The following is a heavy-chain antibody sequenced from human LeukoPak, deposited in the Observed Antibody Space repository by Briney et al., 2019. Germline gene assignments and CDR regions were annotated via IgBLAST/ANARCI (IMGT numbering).Heavy chain of an antibody. CDR3: ARGERGPQQLARPDYYYYYGMDV. J-gene: IGHJ6*02. D-gene: IGHD6-13*01. V-gene: IGHV3-43*01. CDR1: GFTFHHYS. Sequence: GGSLRLSCAASGFTFHHYSMHWVRQPPGKGLEWVSLISWDGGITYYADSVRGRFTISRDNAKNSLYLQMNSLRAEDTAVYYCARGERGPQQLARPDYYYYYGMDVWGQGTTVTVSS. CDR2: ISWDGGIT.